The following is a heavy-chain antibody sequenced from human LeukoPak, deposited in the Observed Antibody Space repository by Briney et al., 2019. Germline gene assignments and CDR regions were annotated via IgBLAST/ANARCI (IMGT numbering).Heavy chain of an antibody. V-gene: IGHV3-30-3*01. Sequence: GGSLRLSCAASGFTFNIYSMHWVRQAPGKGLDWVAVVSSDGTYRFYADSVKGRFTISRDNSKNTLYLQMNSLRAEDTAVYYCAKDKVWGDYGVTYWGQGTLVTVSS. D-gene: IGHD4-17*01. CDR1: GFTFNIYS. J-gene: IGHJ4*02. CDR2: VSSDGTYR. CDR3: AKDKVWGDYGVTY.